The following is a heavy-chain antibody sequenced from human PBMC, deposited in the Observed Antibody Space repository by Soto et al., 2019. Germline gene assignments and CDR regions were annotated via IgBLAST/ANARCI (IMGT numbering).Heavy chain of an antibody. CDR3: ARGRRTGRTDY. D-gene: IGHD3-10*01. CDR1: GGSFSGYY. V-gene: IGHV4-34*01. J-gene: IGHJ4*02. CDR2: INHSGST. Sequence: SETLSLTCAVYGGSFSGYYWSWIRQPPGKGLEWIGEINHSGSTNYNPSLKSRVTISVDTSKNQFSLKLSSVTAADTAVYYCARGRRTGRTDYWGQGTLVTVS.